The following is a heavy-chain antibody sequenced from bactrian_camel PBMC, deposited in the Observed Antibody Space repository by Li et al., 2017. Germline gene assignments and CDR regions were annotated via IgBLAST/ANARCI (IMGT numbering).Heavy chain of an antibody. Sequence: VQLVESGGDSVQAGGSLRLSCAASGDTWLVSNCMGWFRQAPGKEREGVAAIHTGGGDTERTFYADSVKGRFTISQDNAKNTVYLQMENLKPEDTAMYYCAYAPRIILDAQILRTDRYFYWGQGTQVTVS. CDR2: IHTGGGDT. J-gene: IGHJ4*01. D-gene: IGHD1*01. V-gene: IGHV3S31*01. CDR1: GDTWLVSNC. CDR3: AYAPRIILDAQILRTDRYFY.